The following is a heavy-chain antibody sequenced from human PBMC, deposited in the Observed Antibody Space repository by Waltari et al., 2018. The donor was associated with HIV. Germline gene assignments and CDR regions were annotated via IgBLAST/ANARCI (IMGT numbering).Heavy chain of an antibody. V-gene: IGHV1-46*01. D-gene: IGHD2-21*02. CDR2: LSPSGGST. CDR3: ARVSAQGGNSRSHFDY. J-gene: IGHJ4*02. Sequence: QVQLVQSGAEVKKPGASVKVSCKASGYTFTSYYMHWVRQAPGQGLEWMRLLSPSGGSTSYEQKCQGRVTMTRDTSTSTVYMELSSLRSEDTAVYYCARVSAQGGNSRSHFDYWGQGTLVTVSS. CDR1: GYTFTSYY.